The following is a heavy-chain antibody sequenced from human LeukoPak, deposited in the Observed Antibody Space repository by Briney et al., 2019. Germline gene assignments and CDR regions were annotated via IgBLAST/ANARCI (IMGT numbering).Heavy chain of an antibody. CDR1: GFTFSSYG. V-gene: IGHV3-30*18. D-gene: IGHD3-22*01. Sequence: PGGSLRLSCAASGFTFSSYGMNWVRQAPGKGLEWVAVISYDGSNKYYADSVKGRFTISRDNSKNTLYPQMNRLRAEDTAVYYCAKAQGDYYYDSSGYYDWFDPWGQGTLVTVSS. CDR3: AKAQGDYYYDSSGYYDWFDP. J-gene: IGHJ5*02. CDR2: ISYDGSNK.